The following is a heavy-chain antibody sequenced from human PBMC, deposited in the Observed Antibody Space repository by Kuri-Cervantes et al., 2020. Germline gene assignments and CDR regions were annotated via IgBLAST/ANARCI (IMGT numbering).Heavy chain of an antibody. CDR2: IYYSGST. J-gene: IGHJ4*02. CDR1: GGSISSYY. Sequence: ESLKISCTVSGGSISSYYWSWIRQPPGKGLEWIGYIYYSGSTNYNPSLKSRVTISVDTSKNQFSLKLSSVTAADTAVYYCARVQRGSGWYYFDYWGQGTLVTVSS. D-gene: IGHD6-19*01. V-gene: IGHV4-59*01. CDR3: ARVQRGSGWYYFDY.